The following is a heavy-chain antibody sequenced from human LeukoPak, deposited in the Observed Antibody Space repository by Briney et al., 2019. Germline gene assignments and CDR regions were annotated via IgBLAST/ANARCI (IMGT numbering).Heavy chain of an antibody. CDR1: GGSISSYY. J-gene: IGHJ4*02. CDR3: ARYVWGSYPGLYYFDY. V-gene: IGHV4-59*01. CDR2: IYYSGST. Sequence: PSETLSLTCTVSGGSISSYYWSWIRQPPGKGLEWIGHIYYSGSTNYNPSLKSRVTISVDTSKNQFSLKLNSVTAADTAVYYCARYVWGSYPGLYYFDYWGQGTLVTVSS. D-gene: IGHD3-16*02.